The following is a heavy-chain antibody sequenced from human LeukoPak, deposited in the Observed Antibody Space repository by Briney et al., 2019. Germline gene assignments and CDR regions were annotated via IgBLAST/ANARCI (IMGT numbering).Heavy chain of an antibody. CDR1: GFIFTSYA. CDR2: ISGSADST. V-gene: IGHV3-23*01. Sequence: GGSLRLSCAASGFIFTSYAMTWVRQAPGKGLEWVSAISGSADSTYYADSVKGRFTISRDNSKNTLHLQMNSLRADDTAVYYCARGFRIPDVWGQGTTVTASS. J-gene: IGHJ6*02. D-gene: IGHD2-15*01. CDR3: ARGFRIPDV.